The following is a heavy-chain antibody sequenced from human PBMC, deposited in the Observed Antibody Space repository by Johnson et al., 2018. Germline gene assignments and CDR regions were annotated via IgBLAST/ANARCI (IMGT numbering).Heavy chain of an antibody. CDR3: AGAVDTAMVDPNYCGMDV. D-gene: IGHD5-18*01. V-gene: IGHV1-69*12. CDR2: IIPIFGTA. Sequence: QVQLVQSGAEVKKPGSSVKVSCKASGGTFSSYAISWVRQAPGQGLEWMGGIIPIFGTANYAQKFQGRVTITADESTSTASMELSSLASEDTAGYYCAGAVDTAMVDPNYCGMDVWGQGTTVTVSS. J-gene: IGHJ6*02. CDR1: GGTFSSYA.